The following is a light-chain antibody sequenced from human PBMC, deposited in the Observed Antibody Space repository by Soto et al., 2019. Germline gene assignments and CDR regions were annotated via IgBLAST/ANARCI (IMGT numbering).Light chain of an antibody. Sequence: EIVLTQSPGTLSLSPGERATLSCRASQSVSSSYLAWYQQKPGQPPRLLIYGVSSRATGIPDRFSGSGSATDFTLTISRLEPEDFAVYYCQQYGSSLLTFGGGTKVEIK. J-gene: IGKJ4*01. CDR2: GVS. V-gene: IGKV3-20*01. CDR3: QQYGSSLLT. CDR1: QSVSSSY.